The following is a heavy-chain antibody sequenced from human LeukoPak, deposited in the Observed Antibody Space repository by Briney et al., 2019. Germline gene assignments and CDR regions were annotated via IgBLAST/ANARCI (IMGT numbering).Heavy chain of an antibody. CDR2: ISSSGTTI. Sequence: GGSLRLSCAASGFTFSDYEMNWVRQAPGKGLEWISYISSSGTTIYYADSVKGRFTISRDNAKNSLYLQMSSLRAEDTAVYFCSRELPDSGSHPYFDYWGQGTLVTVSS. CDR3: SRELPDSGSHPYFDY. V-gene: IGHV3-48*03. J-gene: IGHJ4*02. D-gene: IGHD1-26*01. CDR1: GFTFSDYE.